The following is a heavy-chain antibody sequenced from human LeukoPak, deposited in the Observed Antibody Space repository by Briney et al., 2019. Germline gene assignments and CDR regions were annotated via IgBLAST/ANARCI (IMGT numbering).Heavy chain of an antibody. V-gene: IGHV3-11*04. Sequence: GGSLRLSCAASGFTFSDYYMSWIRQAPGKGLEWVSYISSSGSTIYYADSVKGRFAISRDNAKNSLYLQMNSLRAEDTAVYYCARVSYDFWSGYTSSDYWGQGTLVTVSS. D-gene: IGHD3-3*01. CDR1: GFTFSDYY. J-gene: IGHJ4*02. CDR3: ARVSYDFWSGYTSSDY. CDR2: ISSSGSTI.